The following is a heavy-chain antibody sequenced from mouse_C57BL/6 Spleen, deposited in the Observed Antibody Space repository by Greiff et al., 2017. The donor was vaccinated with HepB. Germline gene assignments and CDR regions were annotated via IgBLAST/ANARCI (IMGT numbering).Heavy chain of an antibody. CDR1: GYAFSSSW. CDR3: ARSGSGSTHFDY. D-gene: IGHD5-1*01. Sequence: VQLQQSGPELVKPGASVKISCKASGYAFSSSWMNWVKQRPGKGLEWIGRIYPGDGDTNYKGKFKGKATLTADKSSSTAYMQRSSLTSEDSAVYFCARSGSGSTHFDYWGQGTTLTVSS. V-gene: IGHV1-82*01. CDR2: IYPGDGDT. J-gene: IGHJ2*01.